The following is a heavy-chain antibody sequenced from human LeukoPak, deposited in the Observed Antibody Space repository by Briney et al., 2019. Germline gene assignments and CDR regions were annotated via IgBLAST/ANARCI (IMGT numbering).Heavy chain of an antibody. CDR1: GFTFSIAW. D-gene: IGHD1-26*01. V-gene: IGHV3-15*01. CDR3: TTSYNRLETRIVGAKGYFQH. J-gene: IGHJ1*01. Sequence: GGSLRLSCAASGFTFSIAWMSWVRQAPGKGLEWVGRIKSKTDGGTTDYAAPVKGRFTISRDDSKNTLYLQMNSLKTEDTAVYYCTTSYNRLETRIVGAKGYFQHWGQGTLVTVSS. CDR2: IKSKTDGGTT.